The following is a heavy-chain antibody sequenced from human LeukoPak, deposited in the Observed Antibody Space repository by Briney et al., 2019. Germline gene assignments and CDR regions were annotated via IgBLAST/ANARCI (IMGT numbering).Heavy chain of an antibody. CDR2: ISSRGTYL. CDR1: GFTFISYS. J-gene: IGHJ4*02. D-gene: IGHD5-24*01. CDR3: ARNIEGYKLYNFDS. V-gene: IGHV3-21*01. Sequence: GGSLRLSCAASGFTFISYSMTWVRQAPGQGLEWVSSISSRGTYLYYADSVKSRFTISRDYAKNLLYLQMNSLRAEDTAVYYCARNIEGYKLYNFDSWGQGTLVTVSS.